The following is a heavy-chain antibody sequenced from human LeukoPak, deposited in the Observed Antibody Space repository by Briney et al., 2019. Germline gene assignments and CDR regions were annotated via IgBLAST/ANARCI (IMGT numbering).Heavy chain of an antibody. CDR3: ARDRLPSIVVVPAATQFDP. CDR1: GFTFSSYS. Sequence: GGSLRLSCAASGFTFSSYSMNWVRQAPGKGLEWVSSISSSSSYIYYADSVKGRFTISRDNAKNSLYLQMNSLRAEDTAVYYCARDRLPSIVVVPAATQFDPWGQGTLVTVSS. D-gene: IGHD2-2*01. V-gene: IGHV3-21*01. CDR2: ISSSSSYI. J-gene: IGHJ5*02.